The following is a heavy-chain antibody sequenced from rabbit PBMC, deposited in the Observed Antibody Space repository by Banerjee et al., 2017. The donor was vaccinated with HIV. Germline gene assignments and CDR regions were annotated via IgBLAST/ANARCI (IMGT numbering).Heavy chain of an antibody. CDR3: ARDRPYFSSGTYPYYGMDL. D-gene: IGHD1-1*01. V-gene: IGHV1S45*01. CDR2: IYAGSGST. J-gene: IGHJ6*01. CDR1: GFSFSSSYW. Sequence: QEQLEESGGDLVKPGASLTLTCTASGFSFSSSYWICWVRQAPGKGLEWIGCIYAGSGSTYYASWAKGRFTISKTSSTTVTLQMTSLTAADTATYFCARDRPYFSSGTYPYYGMDLWGPGTLVTVS.